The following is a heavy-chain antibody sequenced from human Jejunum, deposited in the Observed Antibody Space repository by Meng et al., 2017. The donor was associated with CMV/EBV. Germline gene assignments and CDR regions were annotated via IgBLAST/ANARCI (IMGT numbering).Heavy chain of an antibody. J-gene: IGHJ4*02. Sequence: GFSFSSHSMNWVRPAPGKGLEWVSYISSGSDTTYYADSVRGRFTISRDNAKNSLSLEMNSLRAGDTAMYYCVTRSCSSISCHFDQWGQGTLVTVSS. V-gene: IGHV3-48*04. D-gene: IGHD2-2*01. CDR1: GFSFSSHS. CDR2: ISSGSDTT. CDR3: VTRSCSSISCHFDQ.